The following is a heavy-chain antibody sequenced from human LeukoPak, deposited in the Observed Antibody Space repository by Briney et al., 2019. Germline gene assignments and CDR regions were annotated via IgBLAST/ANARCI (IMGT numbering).Heavy chain of an antibody. J-gene: IGHJ1*01. CDR2: IRYDGSNK. CDR3: AKDQYYDSSGYYPAEYFQH. V-gene: IGHV3-30*02. Sequence: EGSLRLSCAASGFTFSSYGMHWVRQAPGKGLEWVAFIRYDGSNKYYADSVKGRFTISRDNSKNTLYLQMNSLRAEDTAVYYCAKDQYYDSSGYYPAEYFQHWGQGTLVTVSS. CDR1: GFTFSSYG. D-gene: IGHD3-22*01.